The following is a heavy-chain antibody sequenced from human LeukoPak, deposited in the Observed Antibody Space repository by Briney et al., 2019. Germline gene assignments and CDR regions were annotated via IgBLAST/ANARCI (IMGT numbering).Heavy chain of an antibody. V-gene: IGHV4-39*07. CDR1: GGSISSSRHY. CDR3: ARVYTGSSWDYYYYMDV. CDR2: ISHTGSS. D-gene: IGHD6-13*01. J-gene: IGHJ6*03. Sequence: SETLSPTCTVSGGSISSSRHYWGWIRQPPGKGLEWIGSISHTGSSYYNPSLKSRVTISVDTSKNQFSLRLSSVTAADTAVYYCARVYTGSSWDYYYYMDVWGKGTTVTVSS.